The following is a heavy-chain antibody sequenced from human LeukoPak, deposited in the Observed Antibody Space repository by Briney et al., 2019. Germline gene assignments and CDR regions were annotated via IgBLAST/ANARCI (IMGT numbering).Heavy chain of an antibody. D-gene: IGHD5-18*01. J-gene: IGHJ3*02. CDR2: IYTSGNT. CDR3: ASVDTAMVLAHAFDI. Sequence: PSETLSLTCTVSGGPISSGSYYWSWIRQPAAKGLEWIGRIYTSGNTNYNPSLKSRVTISLDTSENQISLKLSSVTAADTALYYCASVDTAMVLAHAFDIWGQGTMVTVSS. CDR1: GGPISSGSYY. V-gene: IGHV4-61*02.